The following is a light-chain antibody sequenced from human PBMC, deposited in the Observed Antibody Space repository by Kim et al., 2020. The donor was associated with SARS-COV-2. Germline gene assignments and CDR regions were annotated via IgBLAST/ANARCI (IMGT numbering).Light chain of an antibody. CDR2: GAS. V-gene: IGKV3-20*01. CDR1: QSVSSTY. J-gene: IGKJ5*01. CDR3: QQCGSPPIT. Sequence: EIVLTQSPGTLSLSPGERATLFCRASQSVSSTYLAWYQQKPGQAPRLLIYGASSRATGIPDRFSGSGSGTDFTLTISRLEPEDFAVYYCQQCGSPPITFGQGTRLEIK.